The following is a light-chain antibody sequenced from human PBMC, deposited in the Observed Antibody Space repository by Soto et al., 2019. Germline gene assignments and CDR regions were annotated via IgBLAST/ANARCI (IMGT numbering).Light chain of an antibody. J-gene: IGLJ3*02. Sequence: QSVLTQPASVSGSPGQSITISCTGTSSDVGTYNYVSWYQHHPGKAPKLMIYEVSNRPSGVSNRFSGSKSGNTASLTISGLQAEDEADYYCSSYTSINTRVFGGGTKLTVL. V-gene: IGLV2-14*01. CDR3: SSYTSINTRV. CDR2: EVS. CDR1: SSDVGTYNY.